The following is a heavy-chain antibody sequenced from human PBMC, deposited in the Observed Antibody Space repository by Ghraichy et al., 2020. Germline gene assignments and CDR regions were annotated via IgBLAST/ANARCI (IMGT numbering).Heavy chain of an antibody. CDR2: ISSSSSYI. Sequence: GGSLRLTCAASGFTFSSYSMNWVRQAPGKGLEWVSSISSSSSYIYYADSVKGRFTISRDNAKNSLYLQMNSLRAEDTAVYYCAKGWTGYYMDYWGQGTLVTVSS. CDR3: AKGWTGYYMDY. D-gene: IGHD3/OR15-3a*01. CDR1: GFTFSSYS. J-gene: IGHJ4*02. V-gene: IGHV3-21*01.